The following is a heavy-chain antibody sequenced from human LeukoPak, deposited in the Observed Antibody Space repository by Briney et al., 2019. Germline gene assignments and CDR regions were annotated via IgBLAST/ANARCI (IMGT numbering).Heavy chain of an antibody. CDR3: ARESQEGALDY. CDR2: INAGNGNT. J-gene: IGHJ4*02. Sequence: GGSLRLSCAASGFTFSSYAMHWVRQAPGERLEWMGWINAGNGNTKYSQKFQGRVTITRDTSASTAYMELSSLRSEDTAVYYCARESQEGALDYWGQGTLVTVSS. CDR1: GFTFSSYA. V-gene: IGHV1-3*01.